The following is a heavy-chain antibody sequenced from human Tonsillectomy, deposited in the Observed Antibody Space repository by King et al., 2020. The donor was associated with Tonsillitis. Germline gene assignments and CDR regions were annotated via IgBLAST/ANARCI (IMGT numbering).Heavy chain of an antibody. CDR1: GFTFSRYG. CDR2: ISATSSPI. CDR3: ARDNGDQNYYGMDV. V-gene: IGHV3-48*02. Sequence: QLVESGGGLVQPGGSLRLSCAASGFTFSRYGMNWVRQAPGRGLEWVSYISATSSPIYYADSVRGRFTISRDNAKNSLYLQMNSLRDEETAVYYCARDNGDQNYYGMDVWGQGTTVTVSS. J-gene: IGHJ6*02. D-gene: IGHD4-17*01.